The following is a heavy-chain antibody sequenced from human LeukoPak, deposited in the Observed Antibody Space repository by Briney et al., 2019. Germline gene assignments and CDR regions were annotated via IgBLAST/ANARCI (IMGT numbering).Heavy chain of an antibody. CDR2: ISSSSSYI. D-gene: IGHD3-10*01. J-gene: IGHJ4*02. Sequence: GGSLRLSCAASGFTFSSYSLNWVRQAPGKGLEWVSSISSSSSYIYYADSVKGRFTISRGNAKNSLYLQMNSLRAEDTAVYYCARDPNGSGLYWGQGTLVTVSS. CDR3: ARDPNGSGLY. V-gene: IGHV3-21*01. CDR1: GFTFSSYS.